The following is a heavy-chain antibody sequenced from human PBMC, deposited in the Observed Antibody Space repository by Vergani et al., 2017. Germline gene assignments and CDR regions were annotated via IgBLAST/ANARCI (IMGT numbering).Heavy chain of an antibody. D-gene: IGHD3-3*01. V-gene: IGHV4-39*07. CDR2: NYYSGST. CDR1: GGSISSSSYY. J-gene: IGHJ4*02. Sequence: QLQLQESGPGLVKPSETLSLTCTVSGGSISSSSYYWGWIRQPPGKGLEWIGSNYYSGSTYYNPSLKSRVTISVDTSKNQFSLKLSSVTAADTAVYYCASWYYDFWSGYSNWGQGTLVTVSS. CDR3: ASWYYDFWSGYSN.